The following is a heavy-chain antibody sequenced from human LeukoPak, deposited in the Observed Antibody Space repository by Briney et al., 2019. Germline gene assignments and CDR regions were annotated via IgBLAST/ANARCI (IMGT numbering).Heavy chain of an antibody. CDR3: ARDGVAAAGADDYYYYYYMDV. V-gene: IGHV3-30*01. CDR2: ISYDGSNK. D-gene: IGHD6-13*01. Sequence: PGRSLRLSCAASGFTFSSYAMHWVRQALGKGLEWVAVISYDGSNKYYADSVKGRFTISRDNSKNTLYLQMNSLRAEDTAVYYCARDGVAAAGADDYYYYYYMDVWGKGTTVTVSS. J-gene: IGHJ6*03. CDR1: GFTFSSYA.